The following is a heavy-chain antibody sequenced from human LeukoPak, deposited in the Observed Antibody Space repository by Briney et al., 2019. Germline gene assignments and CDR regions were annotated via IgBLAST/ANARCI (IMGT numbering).Heavy chain of an antibody. J-gene: IGHJ4*02. D-gene: IGHD1-14*01. CDR1: GFTFSSYE. V-gene: IGHV3-48*03. CDR2: ISSTGNTI. CDR3: AKGTRQYSYYYFDY. Sequence: GGSLRLSCTASGFTFSSYEMNWVRQAPGKGLEWVSYISSTGNTIYYADSVEGRFTISRDNAKDSLYLQVNSLRAEDTAVYYCAKGTRQYSYYYFDYWGQGTLVTVSS.